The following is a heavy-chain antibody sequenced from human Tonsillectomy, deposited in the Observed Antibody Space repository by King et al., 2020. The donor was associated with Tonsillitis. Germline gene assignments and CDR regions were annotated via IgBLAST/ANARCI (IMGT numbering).Heavy chain of an antibody. V-gene: IGHV4-34*01. J-gene: IGHJ4*02. D-gene: IGHD4-11*01. CDR1: GGSFSGYY. CDR3: ARGRGLTTSFYFDY. CDR2: INHFEST. Sequence: VQLQQWGAGLLKPSETLSLTCAVYGGSFSGYYWSWIRQPPGKGLEWIGKINHFESTNYTPPLKSRVTISLDTSKNQVSLKLSSVTAADTAVYYCARGRGLTTSFYFDYWGQGTLVSVSS.